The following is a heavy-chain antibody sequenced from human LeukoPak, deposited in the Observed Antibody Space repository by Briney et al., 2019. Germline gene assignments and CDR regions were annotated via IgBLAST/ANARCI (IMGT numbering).Heavy chain of an antibody. J-gene: IGHJ4*02. CDR3: AKESGPKHFDY. CDR1: GFSFSSFA. V-gene: IGHV3-30-3*01. CDR2: VSYDGNNK. Sequence: GGSLRLSCAASGFSFSSFAMQWVRQAPGKGLEWVAVVSYDGNNKYYADSVKGRFTISRDNSNNPLYLQMNSLRVEDTAVYYCAKESGPKHFDYWGQGTLVTVSS. D-gene: IGHD5-12*01.